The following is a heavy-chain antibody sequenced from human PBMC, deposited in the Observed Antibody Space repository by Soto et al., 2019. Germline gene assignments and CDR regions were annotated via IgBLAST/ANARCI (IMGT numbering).Heavy chain of an antibody. CDR2: ASWTGAYT. D-gene: IGHD1-1*01. Sequence: EVQLVESGGGLVQPGRSLRLSCAASGFNFVDHAMNWVRQAPGKGLEWVSGASWTGAYTGYAASVKGRFTISRDNAKSSLYLEMNSLRPEDTAFYYCARDIFRTITTIDYWGQGTLVTVSS. CDR3: ARDIFRTITTIDY. J-gene: IGHJ4*02. CDR1: GFNFVDHA. V-gene: IGHV3-9*01.